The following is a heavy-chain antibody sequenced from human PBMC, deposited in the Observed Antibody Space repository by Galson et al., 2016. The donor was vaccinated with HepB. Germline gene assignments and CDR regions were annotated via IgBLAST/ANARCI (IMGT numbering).Heavy chain of an antibody. CDR2: ILYSGNT. V-gene: IGHV4-61*05. CDR3: ASPIHLWALEY. J-gene: IGHJ4*02. D-gene: IGHD5-18*01. CDR1: GGSISSSSYY. Sequence: ATLSLTCTVSGGSISSSSYYWGWIRQPPGKGLEWIGYILYSGNTNYNPSLWSRVTISLDTSRNQFSLNLRSVTAADTAVYYCASPIHLWALEYWGQGTLVTVSS.